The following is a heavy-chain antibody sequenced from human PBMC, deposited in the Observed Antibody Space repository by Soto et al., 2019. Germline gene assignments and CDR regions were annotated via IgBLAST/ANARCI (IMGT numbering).Heavy chain of an antibody. D-gene: IGHD3-3*01. Sequence: VASVKVSCKASGGTFSSYAISWVRQAPGQGLEWMGGIIPIFGTANYAQKFQGRVTITADKSTSTAYMELSSLRSEDTAVYYCARHYDFWSGYYNYYYGMDVWGQGTTVTVSS. J-gene: IGHJ6*02. CDR3: ARHYDFWSGYYNYYYGMDV. V-gene: IGHV1-69*06. CDR2: IIPIFGTA. CDR1: GGTFSSYA.